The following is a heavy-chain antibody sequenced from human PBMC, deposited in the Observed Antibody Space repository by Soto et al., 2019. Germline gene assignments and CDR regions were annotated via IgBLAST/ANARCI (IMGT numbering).Heavy chain of an antibody. CDR2: IIQDGSAK. J-gene: IGHJ5*02. D-gene: IGHD1-1*01. CDR1: GFTFSDYY. CDR3: ARWNGGFDP. Sequence: EEQLVESGGGLVQPGGSLRLSCAASGFTFSDYYMSWVRQAPGKGLEWVANIIQDGSAKSYVYSVRGRFTISRDNGKNSLSLQMESLRADDTAVYYCARWNGGFDPWGQGTLVTVSS. V-gene: IGHV3-7*05.